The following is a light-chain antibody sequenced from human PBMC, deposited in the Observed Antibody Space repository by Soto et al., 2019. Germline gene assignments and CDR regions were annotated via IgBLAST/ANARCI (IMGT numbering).Light chain of an antibody. V-gene: IGLV2-8*01. CDR3: SSYVGNNNLV. J-gene: IGLJ2*01. CDR1: SSDVGAYNY. Sequence: QSALTQPPSASGSPGQSVTNSCTGTSSDVGAYNYVSWYQQHPGKAPKLMIYEVNKRPSGVPDRFSGSKSGNTASLTVSGLQAEDEADYYCSSYVGNNNLVFGGGTKLTVL. CDR2: EVN.